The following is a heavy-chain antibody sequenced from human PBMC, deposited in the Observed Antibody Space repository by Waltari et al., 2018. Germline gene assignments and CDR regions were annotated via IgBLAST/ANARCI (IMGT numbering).Heavy chain of an antibody. CDR1: GGTFSSYA. J-gene: IGHJ4*02. D-gene: IGHD3-10*01. CDR2: IIPIFGTA. V-gene: IGHV1-69*08. CDR3: ASPLGNGSGTEFDY. Sequence: QVQLVQSGAEVKKPGSSVTVSCKASGGTFSSYAIRWVRQAPGQGLEWMGRIIPIFGTANYAQKFQGRVTITADKSTSTAYMELSSLRSEDTAVYYCASPLGNGSGTEFDYWGQGTLVTVSS.